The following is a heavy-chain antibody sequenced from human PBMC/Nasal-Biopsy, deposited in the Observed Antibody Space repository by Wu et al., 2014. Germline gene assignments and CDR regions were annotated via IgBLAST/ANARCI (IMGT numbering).Heavy chain of an antibody. D-gene: IGHD2-21*02. J-gene: IGHJ4*02. CDR1: GASIISSIYH. Sequence: TLSLTCTVSGASIISSIYHWAWIRQAPGRGLEYIGSVYYSGNTYHNPSLQSRLTISVDTPKNQFSLRLTSVTAADTAMYYCAPDCRGAACRGRFDSWGQGTLVTVSS. CDR2: VYYSGNT. CDR3: APDCRGAACRGRFDS. V-gene: IGHV4-39*01.